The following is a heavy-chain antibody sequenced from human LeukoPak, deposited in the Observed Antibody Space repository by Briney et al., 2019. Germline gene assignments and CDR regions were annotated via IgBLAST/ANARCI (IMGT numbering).Heavy chain of an antibody. CDR2: ISAYNGNT. D-gene: IGHD1-7*01. Sequence: GASVKVSCKASGYTFTSYGISWVRQAPGQGLEWMGWISAYNGNTNYAQKLQGRVTMTTDTSTSTAYMELRSLRSEDMAVYYCARGGPYNWNYPYFDYWGQGTLVTVSS. J-gene: IGHJ4*02. CDR1: GYTFTSYG. CDR3: ARGGPYNWNYPYFDY. V-gene: IGHV1-18*03.